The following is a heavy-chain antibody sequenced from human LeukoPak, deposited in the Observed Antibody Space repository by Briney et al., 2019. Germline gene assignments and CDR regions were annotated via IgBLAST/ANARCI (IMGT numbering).Heavy chain of an antibody. Sequence: GGSLRLSCAASRFTFSSYWMSWVRQAPGKGLEWVANIERDGSEKYYVDSVKGRFIISRDNAKNSLYLEMNSLRAEDTAVYYCARDWRYCSSSSCLAMDVWGQGTTVTVSS. CDR2: IERDGSEK. V-gene: IGHV3-7*01. CDR3: ARDWRYCSSSSCLAMDV. D-gene: IGHD2-2*01. J-gene: IGHJ6*02. CDR1: RFTFSSYW.